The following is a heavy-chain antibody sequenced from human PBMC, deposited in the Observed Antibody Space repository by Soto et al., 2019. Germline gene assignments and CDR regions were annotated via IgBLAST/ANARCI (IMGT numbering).Heavy chain of an antibody. J-gene: IGHJ5*02. V-gene: IGHV4-31*03. D-gene: IGHD3-10*01. CDR2: IYYSGST. Sequence: QVQLQESGPGLVKPSQTLSLTCTVSGGSISGGVYYWSWIRQHPGKGLEWIGYIYYSGSTYYNPSLKRRVTISVDTSKNQFSLKLTSVTAADTAVYYCARDDYYGSGSKFDPWGQGTLVTVSS. CDR3: ARDDYYGSGSKFDP. CDR1: GGSISGGVYY.